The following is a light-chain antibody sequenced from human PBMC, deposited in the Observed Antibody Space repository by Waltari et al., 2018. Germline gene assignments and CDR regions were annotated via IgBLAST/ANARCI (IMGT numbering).Light chain of an antibody. CDR3: HSRDASGVAGS. CDR1: SLRSYY. J-gene: IGLJ2*01. CDR2: DKK. V-gene: IGLV3-19*01. Sequence: SSELTQDPAVSVAMGQTVRITCQGDSLRSYYSSWYQQRPGQAPILVIYDKKNRPSGVPDRFSGSSSHNTGSLTITGAQAEDEASYYCHSRDASGVAGSFGGGTNLTVL.